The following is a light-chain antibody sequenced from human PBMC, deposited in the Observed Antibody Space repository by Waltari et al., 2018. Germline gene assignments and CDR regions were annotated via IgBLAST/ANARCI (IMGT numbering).Light chain of an antibody. CDR2: EVT. CDR3: CSYAGSNTYV. V-gene: IGLV2-23*02. CDR1: SSDVGPYNL. J-gene: IGLJ1*01. Sequence: QSALTQPASVSGSPGQSITISCSGSSSDVGPYNLVSWYQQHPGKVPKLMIYEVTERPSGVSNRVSASKSGNTASLTISGLQADDDADYYCCSYAGSNTYVFGTGTKVIVL.